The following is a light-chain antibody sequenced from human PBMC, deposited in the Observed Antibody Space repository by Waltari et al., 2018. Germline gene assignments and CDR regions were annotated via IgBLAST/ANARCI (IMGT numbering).Light chain of an antibody. CDR3: QQYNHWPPWT. CDR2: WAS. J-gene: IGKJ1*01. V-gene: IGKV4-1*01. CDR1: QSVLYSSNNKNY. Sequence: DIVMTQSPDSLAVSLGERATINCKSSQSVLYSSNNKNYLAWYQQKPGQPPKLLIYWASTRESGVPDRFSGSGSGTDFTLTISSLQPEDFAVYYCQQYNHWPPWTFGQGTKVEL.